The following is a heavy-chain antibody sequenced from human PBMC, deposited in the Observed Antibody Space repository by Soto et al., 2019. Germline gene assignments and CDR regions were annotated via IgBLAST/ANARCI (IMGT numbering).Heavy chain of an antibody. J-gene: IGHJ6*04. CDR1: GFTFSNYS. Sequence: GGSLRLSCAASGFTFSNYSMNWVRQAPGKGLEWVSSISSSSSYIYYADSVKGRFTISRDNAKNSLYLQMNSLRAEDTAVYYCAREEVYSSGWVPTMDVWGKGTTVTVSS. CDR2: ISSSSSYI. D-gene: IGHD6-19*01. V-gene: IGHV3-21*01. CDR3: AREEVYSSGWVPTMDV.